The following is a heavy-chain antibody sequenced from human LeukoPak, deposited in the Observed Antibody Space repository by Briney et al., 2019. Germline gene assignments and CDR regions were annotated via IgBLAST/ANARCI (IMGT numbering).Heavy chain of an antibody. CDR1: GGSISSSY. Sequence: SETLSLTCTVSGGSISSSYWSWIRQPAGKGLEWIGRIIASGSTKYNPSLKSRVTMSVDTSKNQFSLKLSSVAAADTAVYFCARQEELRKSYYYAMDVWGQGTTVTVFS. J-gene: IGHJ6*02. CDR3: ARQEELRKSYYYAMDV. D-gene: IGHD1-7*01. CDR2: IIASGST. V-gene: IGHV4-4*07.